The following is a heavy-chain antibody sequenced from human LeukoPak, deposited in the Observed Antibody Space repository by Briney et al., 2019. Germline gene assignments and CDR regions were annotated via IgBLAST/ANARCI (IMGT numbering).Heavy chain of an antibody. CDR2: IKLDGSEK. J-gene: IGHJ4*02. V-gene: IGHV3-7*03. D-gene: IGHD3-3*01. Sequence: GGSLRLSCAASGFIFGKYWMSWVRQAPGKGLEWVANIKLDGSEKNYVDSVKGRFTISRDNTKNSLYLQMNSLRAEDTAVYYCATEIWSGYVYWGQGTLVTVSS. CDR3: ATEIWSGYVY. CDR1: GFIFGKYW.